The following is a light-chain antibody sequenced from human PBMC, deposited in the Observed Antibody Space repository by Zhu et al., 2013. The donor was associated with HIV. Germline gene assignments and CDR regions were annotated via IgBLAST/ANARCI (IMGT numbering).Light chain of an antibody. J-gene: IGKJ1*01. V-gene: IGKV2-24*01. Sequence: EIVMTQTPLSSLVTLGQPASISCRSSQSLVHSDGIAYLSWLHQRPGQPPRLLIYKLSNRFSGVPDRFSGGGAGTYFTLKISRVEAEDVGVYFCMQATQFPWTFGPGTKVEIK. CDR3: MQATQFPWT. CDR1: QSLVHSDGIAY. CDR2: KLS.